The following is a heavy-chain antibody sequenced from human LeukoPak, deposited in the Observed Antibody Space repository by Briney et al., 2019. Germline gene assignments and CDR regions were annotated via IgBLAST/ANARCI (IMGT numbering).Heavy chain of an antibody. CDR1: GFTFSSFA. Sequence: GGSLRLSCAASGFTFSSFAMTWVRQAPGKGLEWVSAISGGGTNTYYADSVKGRFTISRDNAKNSLYLQMNSLRAEDTAVYYCAREMLAAVAAQSWGQGTLVTVSS. CDR2: ISGGGTNT. D-gene: IGHD6-19*01. J-gene: IGHJ5*02. V-gene: IGHV3-21*01. CDR3: AREMLAAVAAQS.